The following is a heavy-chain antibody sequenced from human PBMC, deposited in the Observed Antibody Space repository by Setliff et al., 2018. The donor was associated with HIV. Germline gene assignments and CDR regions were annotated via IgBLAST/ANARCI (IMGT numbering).Heavy chain of an antibody. CDR2: IYPIDSET. V-gene: IGHV5-51*01. CDR3: ARHPPRGYPKDWFDP. Sequence: PGESLKISCKGFGYNFNTYWIAWVRQVPGKGLEWMGIIYPIDSETKYSPSFQGQVTISVDRSISTAYLQWNNLKASDSAIYYCARHPPRGYPKDWFDPWGQGTLVTSPQ. J-gene: IGHJ5*02. CDR1: GYNFNTYW. D-gene: IGHD3-16*02.